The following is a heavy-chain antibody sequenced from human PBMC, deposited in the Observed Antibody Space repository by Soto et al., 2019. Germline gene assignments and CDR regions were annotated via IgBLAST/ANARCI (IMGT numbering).Heavy chain of an antibody. Sequence: QVQLVESGGGVVQPGRSLRLSCAASGFTFSSYGMHWVRQAPGKGLEWVAVISYDGSNKYYADSVKGRFTISRDNSKNTLYLQMNSLRAEDTAVYYCAKNSLLWFGELLDYFDYWRQGTLVTVSS. D-gene: IGHD3-10*01. J-gene: IGHJ4*02. CDR2: ISYDGSNK. V-gene: IGHV3-30*18. CDR3: AKNSLLWFGELLDYFDY. CDR1: GFTFSSYG.